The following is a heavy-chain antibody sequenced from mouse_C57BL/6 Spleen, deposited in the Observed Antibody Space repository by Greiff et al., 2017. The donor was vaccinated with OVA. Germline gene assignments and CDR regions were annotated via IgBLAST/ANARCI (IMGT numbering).Heavy chain of an antibody. V-gene: IGHV1-80*01. D-gene: IGHD2-1*01. CDR2: IYPGDGDT. CDR1: GYAFSSYW. CDR3: ARSDYGNYDAY. Sequence: VKLVESGAELVKPGASVKISCKASGYAFSSYWMNWVKQRPGKGLEWIGQIYPGDGDTNYNGKFKGKATLTADKSSSTAYMQLSSLTSEDSAVYFCARSDYGNYDAYWGQGTLVTVSA. J-gene: IGHJ3*01.